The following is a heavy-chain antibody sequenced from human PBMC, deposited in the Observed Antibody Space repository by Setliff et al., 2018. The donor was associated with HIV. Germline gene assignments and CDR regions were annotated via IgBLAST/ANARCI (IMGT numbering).Heavy chain of an antibody. CDR2: INTDCGTP. Sequence: ASVKVSCKASADTFTNCLINWVRQAPGQGLEWMGWINTDCGTPTYAQAFTGRFVFSLDTSVSTAFLQITSLKAEDTAVYYCARGDHDVWGGYSNFFDSWGQGTLVTVSS. CDR3: ARGDHDVWGGYSNFFDS. V-gene: IGHV7-4-1*02. J-gene: IGHJ5*01. CDR1: ADTFTNCL. D-gene: IGHD3-3*01.